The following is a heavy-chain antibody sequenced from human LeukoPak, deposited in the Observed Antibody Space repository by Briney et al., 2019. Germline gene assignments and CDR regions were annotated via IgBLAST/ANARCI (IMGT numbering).Heavy chain of an antibody. CDR3: AKEVGWFNAFDV. V-gene: IGHV3-30*18. D-gene: IGHD3-10*01. CDR2: ISSVGHTN. Sequence: GGSLRLSCTASGFTFSSFGMHWVRQAPGKGLEWVTAISSVGHTNKSADSVKGRFTISRDNSKNTLYLQMHSLREDDTAVYYCAKEVGWFNAFDVWGQGTMVTVSS. J-gene: IGHJ3*01. CDR1: GFTFSSFG.